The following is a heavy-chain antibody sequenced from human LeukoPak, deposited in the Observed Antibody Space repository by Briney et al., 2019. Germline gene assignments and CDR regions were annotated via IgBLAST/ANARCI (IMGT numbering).Heavy chain of an antibody. CDR3: VKDVMGSTDYYYGLDV. CDR1: GFSFSRYD. J-gene: IGHJ6*02. V-gene: IGHV3-64D*09. D-gene: IGHD3-10*01. Sequence: GGSLRLSCSASGFSFSRYDMHWVRQAPGKGLEYVSAISSNGGSTYYADSVKGRFTISRDNSKNTLYLQMSSLRAEDTAVYYCVKDVMGSTDYYYGLDVWGRGTTVTVSS. CDR2: ISSNGGST.